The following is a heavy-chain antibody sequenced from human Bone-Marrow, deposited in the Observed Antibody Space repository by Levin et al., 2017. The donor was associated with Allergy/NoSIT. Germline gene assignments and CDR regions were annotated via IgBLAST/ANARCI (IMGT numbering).Heavy chain of an antibody. CDR2: IYYSGAT. V-gene: IGHV4-31*03. J-gene: IGHJ5*02. Sequence: SETLSLTCTVSSGSISSGAYYWSWIRQHPGKGLEWIGYIYYSGATNYNPSLKSRVTISLDMSKNQFSLTLSSVTAADTAVYYCARGRGSGSWYSLLWFDPWGQGTQVTVSS. D-gene: IGHD6-13*01. CDR3: ARGRGSGSWYSLLWFDP. CDR1: SGSISSGAYY.